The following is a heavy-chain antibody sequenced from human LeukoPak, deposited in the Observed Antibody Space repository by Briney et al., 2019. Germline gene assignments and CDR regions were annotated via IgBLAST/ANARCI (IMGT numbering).Heavy chain of an antibody. V-gene: IGHV3-30*02. CDR2: IRYDGSNK. J-gene: IGHJ5*02. CDR1: GFTFSSYG. D-gene: IGHD2-2*02. CDR3: AKGSPIVVVPAAIKAGFGWFDP. Sequence: GGSLRLSCAASGFTFSSYGMHWVRQAPGKGLEWVAFIRYDGSNKYYADSVKGRFTISRDNSKNTLYLQMNSLRAEDTAVYYCAKGSPIVVVPAAIKAGFGWFDPWGQGTLVTVSS.